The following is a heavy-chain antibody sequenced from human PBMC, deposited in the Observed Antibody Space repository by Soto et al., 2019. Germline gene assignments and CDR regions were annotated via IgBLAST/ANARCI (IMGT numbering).Heavy chain of an antibody. J-gene: IGHJ4*02. V-gene: IGHV6-1*01. CDR3: ATMAWNRLTFEY. D-gene: IGHD1-1*01. CDR2: TYYRSKWYN. CDR1: VYSVSSNSAT. Sequence: SQTLSLTCAISVYSVSSNSATWSWIIQSPSRGLEWLGRTYYRSKWYNDYAVSVKSRIIINPDTSKNQFSLQLNSVTPEDTAVYYCATMAWNRLTFEYWGQGTLVIVSS.